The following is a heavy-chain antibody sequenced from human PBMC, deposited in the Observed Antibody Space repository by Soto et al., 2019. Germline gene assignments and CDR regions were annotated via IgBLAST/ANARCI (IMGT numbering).Heavy chain of an antibody. Sequence: GGSLRLSCAASGFTFSSYAMHWVRQAPGKGLEWVAVISYDGSNKYYADSVKGRFTISRDNSKNTLYLQMNSLRAEDTAMYYCARGPGGYSTHFDYWGQGTLVTVSS. CDR1: GFTFSSYA. D-gene: IGHD4-4*01. CDR2: ISYDGSNK. CDR3: ARGPGGYSTHFDY. J-gene: IGHJ4*02. V-gene: IGHV3-30-3*01.